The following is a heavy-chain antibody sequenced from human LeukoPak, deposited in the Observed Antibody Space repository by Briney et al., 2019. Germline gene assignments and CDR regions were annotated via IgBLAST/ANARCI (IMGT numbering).Heavy chain of an antibody. Sequence: GGSLRLSCAASGLTFSDHAMHWVRQAPGKGLEWLGVISYDGNYNHYADSVKGRFTVSRDNSKNTVYLHMSSLKPEDTAVYYCARDLGSYGWGNHFDYWGQEPWSPSLQ. J-gene: IGHJ4*01. CDR3: ARDLGSYGWGNHFDY. CDR2: ISYDGNYN. D-gene: IGHD3-16*01. CDR1: GLTFSDHA. V-gene: IGHV3-30-3*01.